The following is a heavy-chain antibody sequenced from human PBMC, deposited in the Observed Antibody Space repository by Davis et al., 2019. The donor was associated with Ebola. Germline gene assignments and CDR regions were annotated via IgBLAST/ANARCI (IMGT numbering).Heavy chain of an antibody. CDR1: GGSLSGHY. Sequence: SETLSLTCDVSGGSLSGHYWSWIRQPPGKGLEWIGEINHSGSTNYNPSLKSRVTISVDTSKNQFSLKLSSVTAADTAVYYCARVRGYSYIDYWGQGTLVTVSS. CDR3: ARVRGYSYIDY. J-gene: IGHJ4*02. CDR2: INHSGST. D-gene: IGHD5-18*01. V-gene: IGHV4-34*01.